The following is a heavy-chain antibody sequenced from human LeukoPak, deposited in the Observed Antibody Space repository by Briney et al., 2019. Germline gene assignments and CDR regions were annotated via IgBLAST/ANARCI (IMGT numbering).Heavy chain of an antibody. CDR2: IYYSGST. Sequence: PSETLSLTCTDSGGSISSGGYYWSWIRQHPGKGLEWIGYIYYSGSTYYNPSLKSRVTISVDTSKNQFSLKLSSVTAADTAVYYCARDKITMVRGVRADYFDYWGQGTLVTVSS. CDR3: ARDKITMVRGVRADYFDY. CDR1: GGSISSGGYY. V-gene: IGHV4-61*08. J-gene: IGHJ4*02. D-gene: IGHD3-10*01.